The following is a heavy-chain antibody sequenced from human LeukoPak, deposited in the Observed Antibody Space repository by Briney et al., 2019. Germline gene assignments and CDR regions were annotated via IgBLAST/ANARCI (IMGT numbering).Heavy chain of an antibody. J-gene: IGHJ4*02. Sequence: PSETLSLTCSVSGGSINGYSWTWIRQPPGMRLEWVGHISYTGTTNYNPSLTTRVAISVDTSKNQLSLKLTSVTAADTGMYFCARLGGNWNSPGRDYWGQGTLVTVSS. CDR1: GGSINGYS. V-gene: IGHV4-59*08. D-gene: IGHD3-10*01. CDR2: ISYTGTT. CDR3: ARLGGNWNSPGRDY.